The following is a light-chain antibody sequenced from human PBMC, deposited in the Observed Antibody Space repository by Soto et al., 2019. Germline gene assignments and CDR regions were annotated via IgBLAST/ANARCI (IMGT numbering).Light chain of an antibody. J-gene: IGKJ2*01. CDR1: QSISNW. V-gene: IGKV1-5*03. CDR2: KAS. Sequence: IQMTQSPSILSASVGDRVTITCRASQSISNWLAWYQQKPGKAPKLLIYKASSLYSGVPSRFSGSGSGTEFTLTISSLQPDDFAMYYCQHYVTSPYTFGQGTKLEI. CDR3: QHYVTSPYT.